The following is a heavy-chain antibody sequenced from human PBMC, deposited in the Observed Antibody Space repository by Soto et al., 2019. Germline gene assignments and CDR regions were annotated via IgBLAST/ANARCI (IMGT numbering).Heavy chain of an antibody. D-gene: IGHD2-15*01. V-gene: IGHV3-21*01. CDR2: ISSDSTYI. CDR3: ARGWLVVVGAATRPLDY. J-gene: IGHJ4*02. CDR1: GFTFGSHS. Sequence: EVQLVESGGGLVKPGGSLRLSCADSGFTFGSHSMFWVRQAPGKGLEWVSSISSDSTYIFYADSVKGRFAISRDNAKNALYLQIDGLRAEDTAVYYCARGWLVVVGAATRPLDYWGQGTLVTVSS.